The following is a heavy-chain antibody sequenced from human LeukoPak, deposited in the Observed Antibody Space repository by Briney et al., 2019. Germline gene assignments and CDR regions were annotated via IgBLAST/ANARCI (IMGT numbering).Heavy chain of an antibody. CDR1: GFTVSSNY. Sequence: GGSLRLSCAASGFTVSSNYMNWIRQAPGKGLEWVSYISSSGSTIYYADSVKGRFTISRDNAKNSLYLQMNSLRAEDTAKYYCARDGGSNGGRAYWYFDLWGRGTLVTVSS. CDR2: ISSSGSTI. CDR3: ARDGGSNGGRAYWYFDL. J-gene: IGHJ2*01. V-gene: IGHV3-11*01. D-gene: IGHD1-26*01.